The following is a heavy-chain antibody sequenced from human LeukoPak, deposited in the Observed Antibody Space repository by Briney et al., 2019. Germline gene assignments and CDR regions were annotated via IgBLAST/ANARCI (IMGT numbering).Heavy chain of an antibody. CDR2: IYYSGST. V-gene: IGHV4-59*01. D-gene: IGHD3-16*01. CDR1: GGSITSYY. CDR3: ARYLRPRYYYMDV. Sequence: PSETLSLTCAVSGGSITSYYWSWIRQPPGKGLEWIGYIYYSGSTNYNPSLKSRVTISVDTSKNQFSLKLSSVTAADTAVYYCARYLRPRYYYMDVWGKGTTVTVSS. J-gene: IGHJ6*03.